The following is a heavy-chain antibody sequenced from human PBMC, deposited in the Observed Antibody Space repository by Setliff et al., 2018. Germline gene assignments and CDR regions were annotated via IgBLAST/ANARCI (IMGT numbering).Heavy chain of an antibody. CDR3: ARSPAVLGIVYLDP. V-gene: IGHV1-69*05. CDR1: GYTLTKYY. Sequence: SVKVSCKASGYTLTKYYMHWVRQAPGQGLEWMGGIIPMFGTPAYAQKFQDRVTITTDESTSTAYMELDSLRSEDTAVYYCARSPAVLGIVYLDPWGQGTLVTVSS. J-gene: IGHJ5*02. CDR2: IIPMFGTP. D-gene: IGHD2-15*01.